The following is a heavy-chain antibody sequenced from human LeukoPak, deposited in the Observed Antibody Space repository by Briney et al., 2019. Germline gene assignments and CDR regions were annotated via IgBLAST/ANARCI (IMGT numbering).Heavy chain of an antibody. J-gene: IGHJ4*02. D-gene: IGHD2-15*01. CDR3: ARGGYCSGGSCYLLYDSSGYSVRGLDYFDY. Sequence: KPSETLSLTCTVSGGSISSSSYYWGWIRQPPGKGLEWIGSIYYSGSTYYNPSLKSRVTISVDTSKNQFSLKLSSVTAADTAVYYCARGGYCSGGSCYLLYDSSGYSVRGLDYFDYWGQGTLVTVSS. V-gene: IGHV4-39*07. CDR1: GGSISSSSYY. CDR2: IYYSGST.